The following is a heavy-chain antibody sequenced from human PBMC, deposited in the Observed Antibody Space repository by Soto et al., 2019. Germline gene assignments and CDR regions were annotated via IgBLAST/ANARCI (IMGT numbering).Heavy chain of an antibody. Sequence: GSLRLSCAASGFTFSSYAMSWVRQAPGKGLEWVSAISGSGGSTYYADSVKGRFTISRDNSKNTLYLQMNSLRAEDTAVYYCAKGLYDSSGYYYYYYGMDVWGQGTTVTVSS. D-gene: IGHD3-22*01. J-gene: IGHJ6*02. V-gene: IGHV3-23*01. CDR3: AKGLYDSSGYYYYYYGMDV. CDR2: ISGSGGST. CDR1: GFTFSSYA.